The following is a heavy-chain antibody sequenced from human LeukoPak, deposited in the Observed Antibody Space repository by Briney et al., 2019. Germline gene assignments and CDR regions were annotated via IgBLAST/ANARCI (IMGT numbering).Heavy chain of an antibody. D-gene: IGHD2-2*01. V-gene: IGHV1-69*04. CDR2: IIPILGIA. Sequence: GASVKVSCKASGGTFSSYAISWVRQAPGQGLEWMGRIIPILGIANYAQKFQGRVTITADKSMSTAYMELSSLRSEDTAVYYCARDLRVAAALGYWGQGTLVTVSS. CDR1: GGTFSSYA. J-gene: IGHJ4*02. CDR3: ARDLRVAAALGY.